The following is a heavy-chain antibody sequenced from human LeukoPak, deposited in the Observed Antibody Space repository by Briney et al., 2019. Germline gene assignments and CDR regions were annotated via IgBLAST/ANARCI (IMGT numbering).Heavy chain of an antibody. J-gene: IGHJ4*02. Sequence: PGGSLRLSCAASGFTFSSYSMNWVRQAPGKGLEWVSYISSSSSTIYYADSVKGRFTISRDNSKNTLYLQMNSLRAEDTAVYYCAKDMGTVGPIWVFDYWGQGTLVTVSS. D-gene: IGHD3-16*01. CDR3: AKDMGTVGPIWVFDY. CDR1: GFTFSSYS. V-gene: IGHV3-48*01. CDR2: ISSSSSTI.